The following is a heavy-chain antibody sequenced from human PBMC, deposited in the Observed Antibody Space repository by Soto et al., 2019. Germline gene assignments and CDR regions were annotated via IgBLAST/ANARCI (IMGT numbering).Heavy chain of an antibody. D-gene: IGHD1-26*01. CDR2: IYYSGST. V-gene: IGHV4-31*03. CDR1: GGPISRGGYY. Sequence: SDTLSLTCTVSGGPISRGGYYWCWIGHQPGKGQEWIGYIYYSGSTYYNPSLKSRVTISVDTPKNQFSVKLSTVTAADTVVYYCARVLGDLGRNWCDPWGQATLVTVSS. J-gene: IGHJ5*02. CDR3: ARVLGDLGRNWCDP.